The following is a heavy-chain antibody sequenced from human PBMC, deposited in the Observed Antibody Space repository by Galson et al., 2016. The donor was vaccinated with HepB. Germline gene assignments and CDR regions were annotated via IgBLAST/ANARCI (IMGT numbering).Heavy chain of an antibody. J-gene: IGHJ3*02. CDR1: GFTFGDYA. V-gene: IGHV3-49*03. D-gene: IGHD3-16*01. Sequence: SLRLSCAASGFTFGDYAMSWFRQAPGKGLEWVGFIRSKAYGGTTEYAASVKGRFTISRDDSKSIAYLQMNRLKTEDTAVYYCTIDRADLRYGGEDAFDIWGQGTMVTVSS. CDR3: TIDRADLRYGGEDAFDI. CDR2: IRSKAYGGTT.